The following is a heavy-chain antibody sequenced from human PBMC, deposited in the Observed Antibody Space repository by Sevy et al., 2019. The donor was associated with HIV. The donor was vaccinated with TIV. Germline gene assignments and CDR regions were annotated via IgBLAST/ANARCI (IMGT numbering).Heavy chain of an antibody. CDR3: ARVFCDDSPTGAFDI. CDR1: GFTFSSYW. V-gene: IGHV3-7*03. Sequence: GGSLRLSCAASGFTFSSYWMSWVRQAPGKGLEWVANIKQDGSEKYYVDSVKGRFTISRDNAKNSLYLQMNSLRAEDTAVYYCARVFCDDSPTGAFDIWGQGTMVTVSS. D-gene: IGHD3-22*01. J-gene: IGHJ3*02. CDR2: IKQDGSEK.